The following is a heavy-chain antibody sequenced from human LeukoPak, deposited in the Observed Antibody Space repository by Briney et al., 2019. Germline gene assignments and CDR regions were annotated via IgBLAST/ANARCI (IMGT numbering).Heavy chain of an antibody. Sequence: PSETLSLTCAAYGGSFSGYYWSWIRQPPGKGLEWIGEINHSGSTNYNPSLKSRVTISVDTSKNQFSLKLSSVTAADTAVYYCARAGRDYYGSGSYRRGVDYWGQGTLVTVSS. J-gene: IGHJ4*02. D-gene: IGHD3-10*01. V-gene: IGHV4-34*01. CDR2: INHSGST. CDR1: GGSFSGYY. CDR3: ARAGRDYYGSGSYRRGVDY.